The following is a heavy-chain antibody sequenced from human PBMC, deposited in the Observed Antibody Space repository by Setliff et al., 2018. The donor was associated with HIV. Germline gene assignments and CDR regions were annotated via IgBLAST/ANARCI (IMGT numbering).Heavy chain of an antibody. D-gene: IGHD3-10*01. V-gene: IGHV3-30*02. J-gene: IGHJ6*02. Sequence: GESLKISCAASGFTFSSYGIHWVRQAPNKGLEWVAFIRFDGSETNYVDSVKGRFTIFRDNAKSSMYLQMNSLRVEDTAIYYCARKFRPGHGVDVWGQGTTVTVSS. CDR2: IRFDGSET. CDR1: GFTFSSYG. CDR3: ARKFRPGHGVDV.